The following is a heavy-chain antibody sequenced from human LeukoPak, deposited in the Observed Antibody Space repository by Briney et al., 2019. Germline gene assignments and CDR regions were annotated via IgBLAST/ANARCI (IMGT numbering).Heavy chain of an antibody. CDR3: ARDLGYYYDSRGFDY. CDR1: GFTFSTYG. CDR2: ISGRDGNT. J-gene: IGHJ4*02. V-gene: IGHV3-23*01. D-gene: IGHD3-22*01. Sequence: GGSLRLSCAASGFTFSTYGMNWVRQAPGKGLEWVSAISGRDGNTYYADSVKGRFAISRDNAKNSLYLQMNSLRADDTAVYYCARDLGYYYDSRGFDYWGQGTLVTVSS.